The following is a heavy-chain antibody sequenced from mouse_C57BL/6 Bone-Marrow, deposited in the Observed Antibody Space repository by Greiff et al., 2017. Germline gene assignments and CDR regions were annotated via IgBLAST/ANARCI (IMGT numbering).Heavy chain of an antibody. CDR3: ARSYYYGWGFAY. J-gene: IGHJ3*01. D-gene: IGHD1-2*01. CDR2: IYPGGGYT. Sequence: VQRVESGAELVRPGTSVKMSCKASGYTFTNYWIGWAKQRPGHGLEWIGDIYPGGGYTNYNEKFKGKGTLTADKSSSTAYMQFSSLTSEDSAIYYCARSYYYGWGFAYWGQGTLVTVSA. V-gene: IGHV1-63*01. CDR1: GYTFTNYW.